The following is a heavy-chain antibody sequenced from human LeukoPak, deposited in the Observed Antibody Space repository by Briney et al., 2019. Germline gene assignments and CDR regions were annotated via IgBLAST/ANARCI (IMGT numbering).Heavy chain of an antibody. CDR2: INWNGGST. Sequence: GGSLRLSCAASGFTFDDYGMSWVRQAPGKGLEWVSGINWNGGSTGYADSVKVRFTISRDNSKNTLYLQMNSLRAEDTAVYYCAARERGIAVAGTDWGQGTLVTVSS. V-gene: IGHV3-20*04. CDR1: GFTFDDYG. CDR3: AARERGIAVAGTD. D-gene: IGHD6-19*01. J-gene: IGHJ4*02.